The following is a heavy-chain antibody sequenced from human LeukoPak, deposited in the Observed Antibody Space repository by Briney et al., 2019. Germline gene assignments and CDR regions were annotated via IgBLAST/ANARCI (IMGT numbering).Heavy chain of an antibody. V-gene: IGHV3-23*01. CDR3: AKSPYYYGSGSYILYYYYGMDV. Sequence: GGSLRLSCAASGFTFSSYAMSWVRQAPGKGLEWVSAISGSGGSTYYADSVKGRFTISRDNSKNTLYLQMNSLRAEDTAVNYCAKSPYYYGSGSYILYYYYGMDVWGQGTTVTVSS. D-gene: IGHD3-10*01. CDR2: ISGSGGST. CDR1: GFTFSSYA. J-gene: IGHJ6*02.